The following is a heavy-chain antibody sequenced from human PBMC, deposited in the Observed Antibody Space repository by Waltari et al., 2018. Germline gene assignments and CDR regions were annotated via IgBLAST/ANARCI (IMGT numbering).Heavy chain of an antibody. D-gene: IGHD2-15*01. CDR2: IRYDGSNK. J-gene: IGHJ3*02. CDR1: GFTFSSNG. V-gene: IGHV3-30*02. Sequence: QVQLVESGGGVVQPGGSLRLSCAASGFTFSSNGMHWVRQAPGKGLEWVAFIRYDGSNKYYADAVKGRFTISRDNSKNTLYLQMNSLRAEDTAVYYCAKDYGGNGAFDIWGQGTMVTVSS. CDR3: AKDYGGNGAFDI.